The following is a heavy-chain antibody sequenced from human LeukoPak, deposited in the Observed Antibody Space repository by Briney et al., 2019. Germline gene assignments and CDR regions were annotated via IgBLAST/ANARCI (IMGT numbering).Heavy chain of an antibody. CDR2: IYYSGST. CDR1: GGSISSGGYY. V-gene: IGHV4-31*03. Sequence: PSQTLSLTCTVSGGSISSGGYYWSWIRQHPGKDLEWIGYIYYSGSTYYNPSLKSRVTISVDTSKNQFSLKLSSVTAADTAVHYCARGSTYGSGSYSPAVGVWGKGTTVTVSS. D-gene: IGHD3-10*01. CDR3: ARGSTYGSGSYSPAVGV. J-gene: IGHJ6*04.